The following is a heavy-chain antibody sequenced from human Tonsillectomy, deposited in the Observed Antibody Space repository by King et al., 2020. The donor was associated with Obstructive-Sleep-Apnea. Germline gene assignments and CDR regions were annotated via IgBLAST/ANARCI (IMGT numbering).Heavy chain of an antibody. Sequence: VQLVESGGGLVQPGGSLGLSCAASGFTFTNYAMSWVRQAPGKGLEWVSALSGSDVSTYYADSVSGRFTISRDNSKNTLYLQMNSLRAEDTAVYYCAKDSYGDLPDVFDIWGQGTMVTVSS. CDR1: GFTFTNYA. CDR2: LSGSDVST. J-gene: IGHJ3*02. CDR3: AKDSYGDLPDVFDI. V-gene: IGHV3-23*04. D-gene: IGHD4-17*01.